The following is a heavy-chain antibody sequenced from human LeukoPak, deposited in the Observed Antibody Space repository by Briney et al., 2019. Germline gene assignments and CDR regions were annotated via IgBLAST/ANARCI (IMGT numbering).Heavy chain of an antibody. V-gene: IGHV3-23*01. CDR1: EFTFSSFT. CDR3: AKNYYGSGTMGGY. J-gene: IGHJ4*02. CDR2: IGGSGAST. Sequence: GGSLRLSCAASEFTFSSFTMTWVRQAPGKGLEWVSTIGGSGASTYYAGSVKGRFTISRDNSKNTLSLQMNSLRAEDSAIYYCAKNYYGSGTMGGYWGQGTLVTVSS. D-gene: IGHD3-10*01.